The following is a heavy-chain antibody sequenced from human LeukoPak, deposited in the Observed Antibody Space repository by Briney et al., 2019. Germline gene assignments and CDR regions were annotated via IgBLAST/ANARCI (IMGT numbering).Heavy chain of an antibody. J-gene: IGHJ4*02. CDR2: ISKDGRTV. D-gene: IGHD5-12*01. V-gene: IGHV3-11*01. CDR3: ARVRGSYSSDY. Sequence: SGGSLRLSCAAPGFTFSDYYMSWIRQAPGKGLEWVSFISKDGRTVSYADSVKGQFTISRDNSKNSLYLQMNSLTADDTAVYFCARVRGSYSSDYWGQGTLVTVSS. CDR1: GFTFSDYY.